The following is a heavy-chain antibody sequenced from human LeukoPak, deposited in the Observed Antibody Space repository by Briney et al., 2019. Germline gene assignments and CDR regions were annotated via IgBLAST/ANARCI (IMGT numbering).Heavy chain of an antibody. CDR2: ISYDGSNK. CDR1: GLTFSSYG. Sequence: GGSLRLSCAASGLTFSSYGMHWVRQAPGKGLEWVAVISYDGSNKYYADSVKGRFTISRDNSQKTLYLRLSSLRVEDTAVYYCAKGPVAAASGGRVGNWGQGTLVAVSS. CDR3: AKGPVAAASGGRVGN. V-gene: IGHV3-30*18. J-gene: IGHJ4*02. D-gene: IGHD6-13*01.